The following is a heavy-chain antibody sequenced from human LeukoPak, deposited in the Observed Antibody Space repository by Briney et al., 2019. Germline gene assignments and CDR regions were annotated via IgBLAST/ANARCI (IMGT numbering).Heavy chain of an antibody. CDR2: MNPNSGNT. J-gene: IGHJ3*02. CDR3: ARRDVDTAIDDAFDI. D-gene: IGHD5-18*01. Sequence: ASVKVSCKASGYTFTSYDINWVRQATGQGLEWMGWMNPNSGNTGYAQKFQGRVTITRNTSISTAYMELSSLRSEDTAVCYCARRDVDTAIDDAFDIWGQGTMVTVSS. CDR1: GYTFTSYD. V-gene: IGHV1-8*03.